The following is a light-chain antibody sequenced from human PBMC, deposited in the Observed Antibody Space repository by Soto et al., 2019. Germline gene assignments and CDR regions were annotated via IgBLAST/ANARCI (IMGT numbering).Light chain of an antibody. CDR1: SSDVGNYNL. Sequence: QSALTQPASVSGSPGQSITISCTGTSSDVGNYNLVSWYQQHPGKAPKLMIYEGSKRPSGASNRFSGSKSGNTASLTISGLQAEDEADYYCCSYARSTTYVFGTGTKVTVL. CDR3: CSYARSTTYV. J-gene: IGLJ1*01. V-gene: IGLV2-23*01. CDR2: EGS.